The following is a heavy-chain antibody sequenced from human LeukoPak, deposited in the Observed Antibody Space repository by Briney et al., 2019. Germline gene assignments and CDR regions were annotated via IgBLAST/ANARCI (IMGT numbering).Heavy chain of an antibody. CDR1: GFTFSSDW. CDR2: INSDGSST. Sequence: GGSLRLSCAASGFTFSSDWMHWVRQAPGKGLVWVSRINSDGSSTSYADSVKGRFTISRDNSKNTLYLQMNSLRAEDTAVYYCAKRGGAYGFDYWGQGTLVTVSS. CDR3: AKRGGAYGFDY. D-gene: IGHD1-26*01. V-gene: IGHV3-74*01. J-gene: IGHJ4*02.